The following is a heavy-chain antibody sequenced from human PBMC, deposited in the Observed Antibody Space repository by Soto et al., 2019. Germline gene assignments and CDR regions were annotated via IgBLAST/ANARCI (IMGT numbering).Heavy chain of an antibody. CDR2: IIPIFDTR. J-gene: IGHJ6*02. D-gene: IGHD6-19*01. CDR1: AGTFSSYA. CDR3: AREGVVVAGKYHYYGTDS. Sequence: QVQLVQSGAEVKKPGSSVKVSCKASAGTFSSYAISWVRQAPGQGLEWMGRIIPIFDTRNYAQKFQGRDTIIADESTRTAYMELNSLTSEDTAVYYCAREGVVVAGKYHYYGTDSWGQGTTVTVSS. V-gene: IGHV1-69*12.